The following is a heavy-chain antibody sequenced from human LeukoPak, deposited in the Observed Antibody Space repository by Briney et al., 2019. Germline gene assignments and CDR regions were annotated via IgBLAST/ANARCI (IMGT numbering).Heavy chain of an antibody. V-gene: IGHV4-38-2*02. J-gene: IGHJ4*02. Sequence: SETLSLTCTVSGYSISSGYFWGWVRQPPGKDLEWIASIYHRGTTHYNPSLRSRVTISVDTSKNQFSLKLSSVTAADTAVYYCARRPGIAVAGLDYWGQGTLVTVSS. CDR3: ARRPGIAVAGLDY. CDR2: IYHRGTT. CDR1: GYSISSGYF. D-gene: IGHD6-19*01.